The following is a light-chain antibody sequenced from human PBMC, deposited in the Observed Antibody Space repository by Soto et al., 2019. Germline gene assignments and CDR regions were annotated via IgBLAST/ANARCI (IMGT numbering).Light chain of an antibody. Sequence: EIVLTQSPGTLSLSPGEVATLSCRASQSVSSSYLAWYQQKPGQAPRLLISGASSRATAIPDRFSGSGSATDFTLTISRLEPEDFAVYYCQQYGGSPQITFGQGTRLEIK. CDR2: GAS. CDR3: QQYGGSPQIT. V-gene: IGKV3-20*01. CDR1: QSVSSSY. J-gene: IGKJ5*01.